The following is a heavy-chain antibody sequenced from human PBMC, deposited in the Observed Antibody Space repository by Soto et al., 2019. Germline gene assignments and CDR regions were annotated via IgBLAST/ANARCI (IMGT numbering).Heavy chain of an antibody. CDR1: GFTFSSNW. Sequence: EVQLVESGGGLVQPGWYLRLSCAASGFTFSSNWLHWVRQAPGKGLVWVSRINSDASTKTYADSVKGRFTISRDNTKNTLYLQMNSLTAEDTAVYYCARQVNYGLEVWGQGTTVPASS. J-gene: IGHJ6*02. CDR3: ARQVNYGLEV. CDR2: INSDASTK. V-gene: IGHV3-74*01.